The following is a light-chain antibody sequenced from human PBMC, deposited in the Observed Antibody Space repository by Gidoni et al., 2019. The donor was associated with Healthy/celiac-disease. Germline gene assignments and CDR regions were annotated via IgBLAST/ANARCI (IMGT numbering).Light chain of an antibody. CDR2: GAS. V-gene: IGKV3-15*01. J-gene: IGKJ3*01. CDR1: QSVSSN. Sequence: DIVLTHSPAPLSASPGERATLSCRASQSVSSNLAWYQQKPGQAPRLLIYGASTRATGIPASFSGSGSGTEFTLTISSLQSEDVAVYYCQKYNNGPFTFGPGTKVDIK. CDR3: QKYNNGPFT.